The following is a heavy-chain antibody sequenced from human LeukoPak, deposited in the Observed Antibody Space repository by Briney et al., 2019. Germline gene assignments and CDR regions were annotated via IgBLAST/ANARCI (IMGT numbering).Heavy chain of an antibody. D-gene: IGHD3-3*01. CDR1: GFTFSTYA. V-gene: IGHV3-33*01. Sequence: GGSLRLSCAASGFTFSTYAIHWVRQAPGKGLEWVAVIWYDGSNKYYADSVKGRFTISRDNSKNTLYLQMNSLRADDTAVYYCARDTRHCLDSWGQGTLVTVSS. CDR3: ARDTRHCLDS. CDR2: IWYDGSNK. J-gene: IGHJ4*02.